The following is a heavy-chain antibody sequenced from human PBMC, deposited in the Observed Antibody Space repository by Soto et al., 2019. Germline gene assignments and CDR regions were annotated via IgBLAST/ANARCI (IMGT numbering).Heavy chain of an antibody. Sequence: SETLSLTCTVSGGSISSTSYYWGWIRQPPGKGLEWIGSIYYTGSTYYSPSLKSRVTISVDTSKNQFSLKLSSVTAADTAVYYCARHGGYCSSPTCFANWFDPWGQGALVTVSS. D-gene: IGHD2-2*01. CDR1: GGSISSTSYY. J-gene: IGHJ5*02. CDR3: ARHGGYCSSPTCFANWFDP. CDR2: IYYTGST. V-gene: IGHV4-39*01.